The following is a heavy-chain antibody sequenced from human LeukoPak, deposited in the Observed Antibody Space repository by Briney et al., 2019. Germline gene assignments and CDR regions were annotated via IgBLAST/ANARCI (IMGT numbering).Heavy chain of an antibody. CDR3: AVLQSLFDY. J-gene: IGHJ4*02. Sequence: GGSLRLSCVASGFTFSNYGIHWVRQAPGKGLEWVGVIWYDGSNKYYADSVKGRFTISRDNSKNTVYLQMNSLRAEDTAVYSCAVLQSLFDYWGQGALVTVSS. CDR2: IWYDGSNK. D-gene: IGHD2-8*01. CDR1: GFTFSNYG. V-gene: IGHV3-33*01.